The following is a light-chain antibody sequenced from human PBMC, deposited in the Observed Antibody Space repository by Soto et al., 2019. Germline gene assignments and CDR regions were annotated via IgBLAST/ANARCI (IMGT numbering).Light chain of an antibody. CDR3: QQYNSQGT. V-gene: IGKV1-5*03. CDR1: QYISSW. CDR2: KAS. Sequence: DIQMTQSPSTLSASVGDRVTNTCRASQYISSWLAWYQQKPGKAPKLLIYKASSLESGVPSRFSGSGSGTEFTLTISSLQPDDFATYYCQQYNSQGTFGQGTKVEIK. J-gene: IGKJ1*01.